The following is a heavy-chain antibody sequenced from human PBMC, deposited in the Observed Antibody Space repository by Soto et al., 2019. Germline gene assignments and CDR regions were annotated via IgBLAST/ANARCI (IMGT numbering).Heavy chain of an antibody. CDR2: INPNSGGT. V-gene: IGHV1-2*04. J-gene: IGHJ3*02. CDR3: ARDKGRGSPRAFDI. D-gene: IGHD3-10*01. Sequence: VKVSCKASGYTFTGYYMHWVRQAPGQGLEWMGWINPNSGGTNYAQKFQGWVTMTRDTSISTAYMELSRLRSDDTAVYYCARDKGRGSPRAFDIWGQGTMVTVSS. CDR1: GYTFTGYY.